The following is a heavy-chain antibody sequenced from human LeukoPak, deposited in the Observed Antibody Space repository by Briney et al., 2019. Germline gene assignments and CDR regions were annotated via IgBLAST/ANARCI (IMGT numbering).Heavy chain of an antibody. D-gene: IGHD6-13*01. CDR1: GYTLTELS. Sequence: ASVKVSCKVSGYTLTELSMHWLRQAPGKGLEWMGGFDPEDGETIYAQKFQGRVTMTEDTSTDTAYMELSSLRSEDTAVYYCATVRYSSRSPSYDYWGQGTLVTVSS. CDR3: ATVRYSSRSPSYDY. V-gene: IGHV1-24*01. J-gene: IGHJ4*02. CDR2: FDPEDGET.